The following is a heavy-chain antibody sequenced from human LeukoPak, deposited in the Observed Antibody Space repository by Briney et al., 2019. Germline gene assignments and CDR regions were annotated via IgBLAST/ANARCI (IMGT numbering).Heavy chain of an antibody. V-gene: IGHV3-48*02. CDR1: GFTFSSYS. Sequence: GGSLRLSCAASGFTFSSYSMNWVRQAPGKGLEWVSYISSSSSTIYYADSVKGRFTISRDNAKNSLYLQMNSLRDEDTAVYYCAREGSNWNDSRFYYYYYMDVWGKGTTVTVSS. J-gene: IGHJ6*03. CDR3: AREGSNWNDSRFYYYYYMDV. D-gene: IGHD1-20*01. CDR2: ISSSSSTI.